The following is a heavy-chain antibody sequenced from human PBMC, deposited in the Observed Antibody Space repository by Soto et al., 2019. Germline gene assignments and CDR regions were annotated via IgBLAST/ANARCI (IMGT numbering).Heavy chain of an antibody. V-gene: IGHV2-5*02. D-gene: IGHD4-17*01. J-gene: IGHJ5*01. CDR2: IYWDDDK. Sequence: QITLKESGHTLVKPTQPLKLTCTFSGFSLTTRGVGVGWIRQPPGKALEWLALIYWDDDKRYSPALKIRVTITKDTYKNQVVLTMTNMDPADTATYLCSHRTTTVTWWFDSWGQGTLVTVSS. CDR3: SHRTTTVTWWFDS. CDR1: GFSLTTRGVG.